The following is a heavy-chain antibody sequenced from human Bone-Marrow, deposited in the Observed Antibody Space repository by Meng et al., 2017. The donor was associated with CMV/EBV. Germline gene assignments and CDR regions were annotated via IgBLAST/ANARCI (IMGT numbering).Heavy chain of an antibody. CDR3: ARIYYYGMDV. J-gene: IGHJ6*02. CDR1: GVSISSYY. CDR2: IYYSGST. Sequence: SETLSLTCTVSGVSISSYYWSWIRQPPGKGLECIGYIYYSGSTNYNPSLKSRVTISVDTSKNQFSLKLSSVTAADTAVYYCARIYYYGMDVWGQGTTVTVSS. V-gene: IGHV4-59*01.